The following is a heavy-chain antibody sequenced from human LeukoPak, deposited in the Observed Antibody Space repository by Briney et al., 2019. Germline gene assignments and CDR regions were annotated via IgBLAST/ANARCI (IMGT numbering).Heavy chain of an antibody. CDR3: ARVSDSSGWYGAFDI. CDR2: IYYSGST. Sequence: TLSLTFTVSGGSISSGGYYWSGIRQHPGKGLEWIGYIYYSGSTYYTPSLKSRVTISVDTSKNRFSLKLSSVTAADTAVYYCARVSDSSGWYGAFDIWGQGTMVTVSS. V-gene: IGHV4-31*03. CDR1: GGSISSGGYY. J-gene: IGHJ3*02. D-gene: IGHD6-19*01.